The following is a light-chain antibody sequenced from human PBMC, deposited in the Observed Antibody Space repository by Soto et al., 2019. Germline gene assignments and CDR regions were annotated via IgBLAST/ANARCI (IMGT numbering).Light chain of an antibody. Sequence: QSALTQPASVSGSPGQSITISCTGTSSDVGGYNYVSWYQQHPGKAPKLMIYEDSNRTSGVSNRFSGSKSGNTASLTISGLQAEDEADYYCSSYTSSSTPYVFGTGTKLTVL. CDR1: SSDVGGYNY. CDR2: EDS. V-gene: IGLV2-14*01. CDR3: SSYTSSSTPYV. J-gene: IGLJ1*01.